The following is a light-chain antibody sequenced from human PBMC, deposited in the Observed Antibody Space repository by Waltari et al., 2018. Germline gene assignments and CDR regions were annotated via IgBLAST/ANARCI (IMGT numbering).Light chain of an antibody. CDR1: GWHSGYA. CDR3: QTWGTGIRV. Sequence: QVVLTQSPSASASLGASVKLTCTLSGWHSGYAIAWHKQQPEKGPRYLMKLNSGGSHTKGDGIPDRFSGSSSGAERYLTISSLQSEDEADYYCQTWGTGIRVFGGGTRLTVL. CDR2: LNSGGSH. J-gene: IGLJ3*02. V-gene: IGLV4-69*01.